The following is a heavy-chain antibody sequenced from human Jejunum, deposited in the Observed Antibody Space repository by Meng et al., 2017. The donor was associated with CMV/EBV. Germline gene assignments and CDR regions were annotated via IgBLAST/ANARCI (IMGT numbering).Heavy chain of an antibody. CDR1: RYIVTTYH. CDR3: ARVLVTGRAEFHY. Sequence: KASRYIVTTYHMHWLRQAPGQGIEWMGEINPSGTSTNYAQKFQGRVTMTKDASTNTVYLELSSLRSDDTAVYYCARVLVTGRAEFHYWGQGTLVTVSS. CDR2: INPSGTST. J-gene: IGHJ4*02. V-gene: IGHV1-46*01. D-gene: IGHD2-21*02.